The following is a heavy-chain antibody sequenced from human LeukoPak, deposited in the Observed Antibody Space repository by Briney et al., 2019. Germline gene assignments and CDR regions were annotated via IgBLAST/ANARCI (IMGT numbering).Heavy chain of an antibody. CDR2: ISSDGGTK. D-gene: IGHD3/OR15-3a*01. CDR3: AKDGGTGLGTFDY. V-gene: IGHV3-30*18. CDR1: RFTFSNFA. Sequence: PGRSLRLSCVSSRFTFSNFAMQWVRQAPGRGLEGLAVISSDGGTKFYADSVKGRFTISRDNSKNSVYLQMSSLRVEDTAVYYCAKDGGTGLGTFDYWGQGTLVTVSS. J-gene: IGHJ4*02.